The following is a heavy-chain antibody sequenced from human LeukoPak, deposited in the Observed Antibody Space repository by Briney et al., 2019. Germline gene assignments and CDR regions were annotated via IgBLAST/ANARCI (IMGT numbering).Heavy chain of an antibody. CDR3: ARDLVVRGVTGFGI. CDR1: GYTFTGYY. D-gene: IGHD3-10*01. Sequence: ASVKVSCKASGYTFTGYYMHWVRQAPGQGLEWMGWINPNSGGTNHAQKFQGRVTMTRDTSISTAYMELSRLRSDDTAVYYCARDLVVRGVTGFGIWGQGTMVTVSS. J-gene: IGHJ3*02. CDR2: INPNSGGT. V-gene: IGHV1-2*02.